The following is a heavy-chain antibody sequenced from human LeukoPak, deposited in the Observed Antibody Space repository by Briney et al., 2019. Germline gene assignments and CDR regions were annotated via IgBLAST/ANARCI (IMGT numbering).Heavy chain of an antibody. J-gene: IGHJ4*02. D-gene: IGHD6-19*01. CDR2: IISDGSST. V-gene: IGHV3-74*01. CDR1: GFTFSSYW. CDR3: ARVISVAGYDY. Sequence: GGSLRLSCAASGFTFSSYWMHRVRQAPGKGLVWVSRIISDGSSTSYADSVKGRFTISRDNAKNSLYLQMNSLRAEDTAVYYCARVISVAGYDYWGQGTLVTVSS.